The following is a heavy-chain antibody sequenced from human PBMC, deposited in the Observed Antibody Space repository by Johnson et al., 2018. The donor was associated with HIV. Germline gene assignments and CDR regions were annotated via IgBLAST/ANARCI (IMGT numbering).Heavy chain of an antibody. D-gene: IGHD4-23*01. V-gene: IGHV3-30*04. J-gene: IGHJ3*02. CDR3: ARSSTVVTPHDI. CDR1: GFTFSSYV. CDR2: ISYDGSNK. Sequence: QVQLVESGGGVVQPGRSLRLSCAASGFTFSSYVMHWVRQAPGKGLEWVAFISYDGSNKYYADSVKGRFTISRDNSKNTLYLQMNSLRAEDTAGYYCARSSTVVTPHDIWGQGTMVTVSS.